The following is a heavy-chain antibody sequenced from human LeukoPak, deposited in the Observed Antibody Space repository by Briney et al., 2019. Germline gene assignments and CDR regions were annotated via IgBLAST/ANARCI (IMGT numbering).Heavy chain of an antibody. V-gene: IGHV1-69-2*01. CDR2: VDPEDGET. D-gene: IGHD2-2*01. CDR1: GYTFTDYY. CDR3: ATGASGYCSSTSCPLFDY. J-gene: IGHJ4*02. Sequence: ATVKISCKASGYTFTDYYMHWVQQAPGKGLEWMGRVDPEDGETIYAEKFQGRVTITADASTDTAYMELSSLRSEDTAVYYCATGASGYCSSTSCPLFDYWGLGTLVTVSS.